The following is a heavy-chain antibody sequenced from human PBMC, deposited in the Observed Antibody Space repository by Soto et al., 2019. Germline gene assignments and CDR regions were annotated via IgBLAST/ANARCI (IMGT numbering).Heavy chain of an antibody. V-gene: IGHV4-30-2*01. J-gene: IGHJ6*02. D-gene: IGHD6-25*01. CDR2: IYDSGST. CDR1: GDSISRGGYS. CDR3: ARGSGSYYDYGMDV. Sequence: PSETLSLTCAVSGDSISRGGYSWTWIRQPPGKALEWIGNIYDSGSTSYNPSLKSRVTMSVDTSKNQFSLKLTCVTAADTAVYFCARGSGSYYDYGMDVWGQGITVTVSS.